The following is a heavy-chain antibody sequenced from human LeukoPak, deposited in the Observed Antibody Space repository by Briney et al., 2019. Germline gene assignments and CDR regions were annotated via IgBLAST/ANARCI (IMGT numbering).Heavy chain of an antibody. CDR1: RFIFSSYD. CDR3: ARSHGDSDYYDY. D-gene: IGHD4-17*01. CDR2: ISGSGSAI. V-gene: IGHV3-48*03. Sequence: PGGSLRLSCAASRFIFSSYDMSWVRQAPGKGLEWISYISGSGSAIYYADSVKGRFTISRDNAKNSLSLQMNSLRPEDTAVYYCARSHGDSDYYDYWGQGTLVTVSS. J-gene: IGHJ4*02.